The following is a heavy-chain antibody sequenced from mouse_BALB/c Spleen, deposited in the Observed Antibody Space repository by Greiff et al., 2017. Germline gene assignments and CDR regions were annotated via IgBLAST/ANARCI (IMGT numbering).Heavy chain of an antibody. CDR3: AVYDYDGTWFAY. CDR2: IYPGDGDT. CDR1: GYTFTSYW. J-gene: IGHJ3*01. D-gene: IGHD2-4*01. V-gene: IGHV1-87*01. Sequence: VQLQQSGAELARPGASVKLSCKASGYTFTSYWMQWVKQRPGQGLEWIGAIYPGDGDTRYTQKFKGKATLTADQSSSTAYMQLSSLASEDSAVYYCAVYDYDGTWFAYWGQGTLVTVSA.